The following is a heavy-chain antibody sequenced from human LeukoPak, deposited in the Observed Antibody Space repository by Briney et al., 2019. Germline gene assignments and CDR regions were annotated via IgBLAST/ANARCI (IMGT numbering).Heavy chain of an antibody. CDR1: GGSISSYY. CDR3: ARDTWDSSSWYYYYYGMDV. V-gene: IGHV4-59*01. J-gene: IGHJ6*02. CDR2: IYYSGST. D-gene: IGHD6-13*01. Sequence: SETLSLTCTVSGGSISSYYWSWIRQPPGKGLEWIGYIYYSGSTNYNPSLKSRVTISVDTSKNQFSLKLGSVTAADTAVYYCARDTWDSSSWYYYYYGMDVWGQGTTVTVSS.